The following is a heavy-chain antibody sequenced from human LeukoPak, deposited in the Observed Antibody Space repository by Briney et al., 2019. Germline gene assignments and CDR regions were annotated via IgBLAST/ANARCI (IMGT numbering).Heavy chain of an antibody. J-gene: IGHJ5*02. CDR1: GFTFSSYS. D-gene: IGHD3-10*01. V-gene: IGHV3-21*01. CDR3: ARDLVQQGDWFDP. CDR2: ISSSSSYI. Sequence: GGSLRLSCAASGFTFSSYSMNWVRQAPGKGLEWVSSISSSSSYIYYADSVKGRFTISRDNAKNSLYLQMNSVRAEDTAVYYCARDLVQQGDWFDPWGQGTLVTVSS.